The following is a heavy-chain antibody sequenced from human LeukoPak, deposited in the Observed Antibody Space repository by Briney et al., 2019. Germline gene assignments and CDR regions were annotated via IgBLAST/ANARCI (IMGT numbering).Heavy chain of an antibody. CDR3: ARAPPAMGTLDY. CDR2: ISSSGSTI. Sequence: GGSLRLSCAASGFTFSSYAMSWVRQAPGKGLEWVSYISSSGSTIYYADSVKGRFTISRDNAKNSLYLQMNSLRAEDTAVYYCARAPPAMGTLDYWGQGTLVTVSS. D-gene: IGHD5-18*01. J-gene: IGHJ4*02. CDR1: GFTFSSYA. V-gene: IGHV3-48*04.